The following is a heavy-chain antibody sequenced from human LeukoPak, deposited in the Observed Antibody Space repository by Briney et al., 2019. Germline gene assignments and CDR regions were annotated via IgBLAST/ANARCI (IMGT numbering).Heavy chain of an antibody. CDR2: INPNSGGT. J-gene: IGHJ4*02. CDR1: GYTFTGYY. D-gene: IGHD3-16*01. CDR3: ARARRLRLGELFN. Sequence: ASVKVFCKASGYTFTGYYMHWVRQAPGQGLEWMGWINPNSGGTNYAQKFQGRVTMTRDTSISTAYMELSRLRSDDTAVYYCARARRLRLGELFNWGQGTLVTVSS. V-gene: IGHV1-2*02.